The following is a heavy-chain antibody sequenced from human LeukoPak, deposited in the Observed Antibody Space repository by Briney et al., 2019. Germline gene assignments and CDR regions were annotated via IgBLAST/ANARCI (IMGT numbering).Heavy chain of an antibody. V-gene: IGHV4-59*01. CDR2: IYYSGST. D-gene: IGHD4-17*01. CDR3: ARVHGDYGDYVLDAFDI. Sequence: PSETLSLTCTVSGGSISSYYWSWIRQPPGKGLEWIGYIYYSGSTNYNPSLKSRVTISVDTSKNQFSLKLSSVTAADTAVYYCARVHGDYGDYVLDAFDIWGQGTMVTVSS. CDR1: GGSISSYY. J-gene: IGHJ3*02.